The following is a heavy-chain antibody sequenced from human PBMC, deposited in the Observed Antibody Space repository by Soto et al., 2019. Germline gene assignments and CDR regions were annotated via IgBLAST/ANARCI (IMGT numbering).Heavy chain of an antibody. V-gene: IGHV3-33*01. J-gene: IGHJ4*02. CDR2: IWYDGSNK. CDR1: GFTFSSYG. CDR3: ARSLLQYFDWSPTSY. Sequence: QVQLVESGGGVVQPGRSLRLSCAASGFTFSSYGMHWVRQAPGKGLEWVAVIWYDGSNKYYADSVKGRFTISRDNSKNTLYLQMNSLRAEDTAVYYCARSLLQYFDWSPTSYWGQGTLVTVSS. D-gene: IGHD3-9*01.